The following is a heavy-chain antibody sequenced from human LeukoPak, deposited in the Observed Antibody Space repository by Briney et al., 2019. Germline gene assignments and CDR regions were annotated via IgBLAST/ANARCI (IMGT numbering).Heavy chain of an antibody. J-gene: IGHJ6*03. CDR1: GYTFTGYY. CDR2: INPNSGGT. V-gene: IGHV1-2*02. Sequence: ASVKVSCKASGYTFTGYYMHWVRQAPGQGLEWMGLINPNSGGTNYAQKFQGRVTMTRDTSISTAYMELSRLRSDDTAVYYCARASYDSSGYGPYYYYYYMDVWGKGTTVTVSS. CDR3: ARASYDSSGYGPYYYYYYMDV. D-gene: IGHD3-22*01.